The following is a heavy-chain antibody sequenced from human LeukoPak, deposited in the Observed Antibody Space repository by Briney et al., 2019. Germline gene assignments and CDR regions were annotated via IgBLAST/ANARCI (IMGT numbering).Heavy chain of an antibody. V-gene: IGHV3-33*08. CDR1: GFTFSSYG. CDR2: IWYDGSEK. D-gene: IGHD6-19*01. J-gene: IGHJ4*02. CDR3: ARGRSSGWPYYFDY. Sequence: EKSLRLSCAASGFTFSSYGMHWVRQAPGKGLEWVALIWYDGSEKFYADSVKGRFTISRDNSKNTLYLQMNSLRAADTAVYYCARGRSSGWPYYFDYWGQGTLVTVSS.